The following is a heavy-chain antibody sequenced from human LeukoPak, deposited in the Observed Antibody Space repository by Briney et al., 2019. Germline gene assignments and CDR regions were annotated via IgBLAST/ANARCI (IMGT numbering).Heavy chain of an antibody. CDR3: ARDESTGRIAVAGKRY. CDR2: ISYDGSNK. J-gene: IGHJ4*02. V-gene: IGHV3-30*04. D-gene: IGHD6-19*01. CDR1: GFTFSSYA. Sequence: GGSLRLSCAASGFTFSSYAMHWVRQAPGKGLEWVAVISYDGSNKYYADSVKGRFTISRDNSENTLYLQMNSLRAEDTAVYYCARDESTGRIAVAGKRYWGQGTLVTVSS.